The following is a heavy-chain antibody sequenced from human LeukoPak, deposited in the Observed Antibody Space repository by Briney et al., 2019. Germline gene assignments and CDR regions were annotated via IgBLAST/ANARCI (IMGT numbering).Heavy chain of an antibody. Sequence: ASVKVSCKASGYTFTGYYMHWVRQAPGQGLEWMGWINPNSGGTNYAQKFQGRVTMTRDTSISTAYMELSRLRSDDTAVYYCARGMKGSSSWLDYRGQGTLVTVSS. CDR3: ARGMKGSSSWLDY. CDR1: GYTFTGYY. D-gene: IGHD6-13*01. CDR2: INPNSGGT. J-gene: IGHJ4*02. V-gene: IGHV1-2*02.